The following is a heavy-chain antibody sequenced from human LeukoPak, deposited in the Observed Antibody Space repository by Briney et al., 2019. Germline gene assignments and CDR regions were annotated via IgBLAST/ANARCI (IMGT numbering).Heavy chain of an antibody. D-gene: IGHD1-26*01. V-gene: IGHV3-30*02. Sequence: GGSLRLSCAASGFTFSSYGMHWVRQAPGKGLEWVAFIRYDGSNKYYADSVKGRFTISRDNPKNTLYLQMNSLRAEDTAVYYCARAYQGIVGATTLLYYYYGMDVWGQGTTVTVSS. CDR2: IRYDGSNK. CDR3: ARAYQGIVGATTLLYYYYGMDV. J-gene: IGHJ6*02. CDR1: GFTFSSYG.